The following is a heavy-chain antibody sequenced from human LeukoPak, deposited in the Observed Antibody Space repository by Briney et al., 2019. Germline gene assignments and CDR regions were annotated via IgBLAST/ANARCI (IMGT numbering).Heavy chain of an antibody. CDR2: MNPNSGNT. Sequence: ASVKVSCKASGYTFTSYDINWVRQATGQGLEWMGWMNPNSGNTGYAQKFQGRVTMTRNTSISTAYMELSSLRSEDTAVYYCARGVGRYRSGWGGYWYFDLWGRGTLVIVSS. CDR1: GYTFTSYD. J-gene: IGHJ2*01. D-gene: IGHD6-19*01. CDR3: ARGVGRYRSGWGGYWYFDL. V-gene: IGHV1-8*01.